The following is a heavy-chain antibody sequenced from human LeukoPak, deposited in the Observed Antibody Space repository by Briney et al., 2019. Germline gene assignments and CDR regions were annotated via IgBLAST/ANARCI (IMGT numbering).Heavy chain of an antibody. CDR1: GFTFSSYW. CDR2: IRSKAYGGTT. J-gene: IGHJ4*02. CDR3: TRLASGSYSGDY. Sequence: GGSLRLSCAASGFTFSSYWMNWARQAPGKGLEWVGFIRSKAYGGTTEYAASVKGRFTISRDDSKSIAYLQVNSLKTEDTAVYYCTRLASGSYSGDYWGQGTLVTVSS. V-gene: IGHV3-49*04. D-gene: IGHD1-26*01.